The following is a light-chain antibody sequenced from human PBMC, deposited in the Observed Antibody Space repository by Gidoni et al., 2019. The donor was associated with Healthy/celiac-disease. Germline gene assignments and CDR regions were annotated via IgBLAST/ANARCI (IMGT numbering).Light chain of an antibody. CDR3: CSYAGSSTPYV. CDR2: EVS. CDR1: SSDVWSYNL. V-gene: IGLV2-23*02. Sequence: QSALTQPASVSGSPGQSITISCTGTSSDVWSYNLVSWYHQHPGKAPKLLIYEVSKRPSGVSNRFSGSKSGNTASLTISGLQAEDEADYYCCSYAGSSTPYVFGTGTKVTVL. J-gene: IGLJ1*01.